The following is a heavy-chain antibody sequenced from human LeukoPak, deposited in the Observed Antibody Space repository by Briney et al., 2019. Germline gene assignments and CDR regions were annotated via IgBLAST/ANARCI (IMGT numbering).Heavy chain of an antibody. D-gene: IGHD1-14*01. CDR1: GYTFTTHW. CDR2: IYPSDSDT. V-gene: IGHV5-51*01. CDR3: ARHPGGWLDF. J-gene: IGHJ5*01. Sequence: GESLKISCKGSGYTFTTHWIGWVRQMPGKGLEWMGIIYPSDSDTRYSPSFQGQVTISADKSISTVYLQWSSLKDSDTAIYYCARHPGGWLDFWGQGTLVTVSS.